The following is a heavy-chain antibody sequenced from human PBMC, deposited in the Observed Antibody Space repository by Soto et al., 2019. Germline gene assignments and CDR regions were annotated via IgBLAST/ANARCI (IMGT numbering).Heavy chain of an antibody. D-gene: IGHD4-17*01. V-gene: IGHV3-15*01. CDR2: IKSKIDGGTT. CDR3: SFQESTTVTTFEY. J-gene: IGHJ4*01. Sequence: PGGSLRLSCEASGFSFNNAWMSWIRQAPGKGLEWVGRIKSKIDGGTTDYAAPVKGRFTISRDDSKNTLYLQMNSLKTEDTAVYYCSFQESTTVTTFEYWGHGTLVTSPQ. CDR1: GFSFNNAW.